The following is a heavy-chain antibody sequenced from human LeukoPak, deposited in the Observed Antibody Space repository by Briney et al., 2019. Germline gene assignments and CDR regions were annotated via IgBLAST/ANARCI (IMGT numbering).Heavy chain of an antibody. CDR2: ISGSGGST. V-gene: IGHV3-23*01. CDR1: GFTFSSYA. D-gene: IGHD3-9*01. J-gene: IGHJ4*02. Sequence: GSLRLSCAASGFTFSSYAMSWVRQAPGKGLEWVSAISGSGGSTYYADSVKGRFTISRDNSKNTLYLQMNSLRAEDTAVYYCAKGRRMPGYSFVDYWGQGTLVTVSS. CDR3: AKGRRMPGYSFVDY.